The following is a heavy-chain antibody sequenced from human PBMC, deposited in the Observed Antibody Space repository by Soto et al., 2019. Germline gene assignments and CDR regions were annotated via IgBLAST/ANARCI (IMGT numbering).Heavy chain of an antibody. D-gene: IGHD3-22*01. Sequence: SGKVSFKASGGTFIRYTITWVRQAPGQGLEWMGGITPMFGTPNYAQKFQGRVTITADESTSAAYMELSSLRSEDTAMYYCARDGTLYDSSAYYYLYWGQGTLVSVSS. CDR2: ITPMFGTP. J-gene: IGHJ4*02. V-gene: IGHV1-69*13. CDR3: ARDGTLYDSSAYYYLY. CDR1: GGTFIRYT.